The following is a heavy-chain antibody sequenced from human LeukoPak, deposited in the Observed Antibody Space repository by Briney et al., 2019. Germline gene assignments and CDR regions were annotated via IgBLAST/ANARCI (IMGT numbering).Heavy chain of an antibody. CDR1: GFTFSSYA. D-gene: IGHD6-13*01. V-gene: IGHV3-30-3*01. CDR2: ISYDGSNK. CDR3: ARDLAGAAGTMLFDY. J-gene: IGHJ4*02. Sequence: GGSLRLSCAASGFTFSSYAMHWVRQAPGKGLEWVAVISYDGSNKYYADSVKGRFTISRDNSKNTLYLQMNSLRAEDTAVYYCARDLAGAAGTMLFDYWGQGTLVTVSS.